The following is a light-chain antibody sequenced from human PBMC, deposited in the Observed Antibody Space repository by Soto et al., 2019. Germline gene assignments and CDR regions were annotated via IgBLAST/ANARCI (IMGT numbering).Light chain of an antibody. Sequence: QSVLTQPPSASGSLGQSVTISCTGTSSDVGGYDHVSWYQHHPGNAPKLMIFEVYKRPSGVPDRFSGSKTGNTASLTVSGLQAEDEAEYYCCSFAGTNNYVFGPGTKVTVL. CDR3: CSFAGTNNYV. CDR2: EVY. J-gene: IGLJ1*01. V-gene: IGLV2-8*01. CDR1: SSDVGGYDH.